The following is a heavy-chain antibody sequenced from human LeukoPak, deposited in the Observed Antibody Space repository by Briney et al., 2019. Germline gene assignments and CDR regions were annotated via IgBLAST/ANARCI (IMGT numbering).Heavy chain of an antibody. CDR1: GASISSYY. CDR3: ARENTGSYREFDY. Sequence: SETLSLTCTVSGASISSYYWSWIRQPAGKGLEWIGRIYISGSTNYNPSLKSRVTMSVDTSKNQFSLKLSSVTAADTAVFYCARENTGSYREFDYWGQGTLVTVSS. D-gene: IGHD1-26*01. V-gene: IGHV4-4*07. J-gene: IGHJ4*02. CDR2: IYISGST.